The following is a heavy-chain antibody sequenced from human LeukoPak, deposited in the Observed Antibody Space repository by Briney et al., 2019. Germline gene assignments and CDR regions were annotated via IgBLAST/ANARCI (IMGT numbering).Heavy chain of an antibody. J-gene: IGHJ5*02. Sequence: NPSETLSLTCTVSGGSIGNYYWSWIRQPPGKGLEWIGEINHSGSTNYNPSLKSRVTISVDTSKNQFSLKLSSVTAADTAVYYCARGRVYPRGTNWFDPWGQGTLVTVSS. CDR2: INHSGST. CDR3: ARGRVYPRGTNWFDP. V-gene: IGHV4-34*01. D-gene: IGHD3-10*01. CDR1: GGSIGNYY.